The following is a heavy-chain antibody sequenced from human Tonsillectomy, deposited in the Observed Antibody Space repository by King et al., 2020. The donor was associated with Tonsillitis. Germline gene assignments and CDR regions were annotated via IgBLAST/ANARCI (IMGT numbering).Heavy chain of an antibody. J-gene: IGHJ3*02. CDR3: ARDSTSNAFDI. CDR1: GGTFDNYT. CDR2: IITIFDTT. Sequence: QLVQSGAEVKKPGSSVMLSCKASGGTFDNYTINWVRQAPGQGLEWMGGIITIFDTTNYAQSFQGRVTITADESTTTAYMELSSLRSEDTAVYYCARDSTSNAFDIWGRGTMVTVSS. V-gene: IGHV1-69*01.